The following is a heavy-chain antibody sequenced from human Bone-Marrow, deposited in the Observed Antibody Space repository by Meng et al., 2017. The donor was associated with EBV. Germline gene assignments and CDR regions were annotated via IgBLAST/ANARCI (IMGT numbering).Heavy chain of an antibody. Sequence: WIRQPPGKGLEWVAIKPSDPSHNKYYADSVKGRFTISRDNSKNTLYLQMNSLKIEDTAVYYCAKDLSGRFDPWGQGTLVTVSS. V-gene: IGHV3-30*18. CDR2: KPSDPSHNK. CDR3: AKDLSGRFDP. D-gene: IGHD1-14*01. J-gene: IGHJ5*02.